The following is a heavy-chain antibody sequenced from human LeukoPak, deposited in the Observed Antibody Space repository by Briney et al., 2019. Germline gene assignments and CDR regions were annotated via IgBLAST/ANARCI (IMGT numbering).Heavy chain of an antibody. CDR3: ARKPSSSYSYYMDV. J-gene: IGHJ6*03. CDR2: INPNSGGT. Sequence: ASVKVSCKASGYTFTGYYMHWVRQAPGQGLEWMGWINPNSGGTNYARKFQGRVTMTRDTSISTAYMELSRLRSDDTAVYYCARKPSSSYSYYMDVWGKGTTVTVSS. D-gene: IGHD6-6*01. CDR1: GYTFTGYY. V-gene: IGHV1-2*02.